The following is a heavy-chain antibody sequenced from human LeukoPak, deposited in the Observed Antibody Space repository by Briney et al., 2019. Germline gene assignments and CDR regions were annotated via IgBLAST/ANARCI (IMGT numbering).Heavy chain of an antibody. J-gene: IGHJ4*02. CDR3: ARGYSYGNTVGY. CDR1: GGTFISYA. D-gene: IGHD5-18*01. CDR2: IIPIFGTA. V-gene: IGHV1-69*13. Sequence: SVKVSCKASGGTFISYAISWVRQAPGQGLEWMGGIIPIFGTANYAQKFQGRVTITADESTSTAYMELSSLRSEDTAVYYCARGYSYGNTVGYWGQGTLVTVSS.